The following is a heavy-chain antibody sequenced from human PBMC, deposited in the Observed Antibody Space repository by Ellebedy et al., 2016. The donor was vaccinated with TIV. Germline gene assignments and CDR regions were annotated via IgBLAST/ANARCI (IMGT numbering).Heavy chain of an antibody. J-gene: IGHJ4*02. D-gene: IGHD6-19*01. CDR1: GGSFSGYY. CDR3: AEGRSGWYYFDY. Sequence: SETLSLTCAVYGGSFSGYYWSWIRQPPGKGLEWIGEINQSGRTNYNPSLDNGRVTISVDTSKNQFSLRLSSVTVADTAVYYCAEGRSGWYYFDYWGQGTPVTVSS. CDR2: INQSGRT. V-gene: IGHV4-34*01.